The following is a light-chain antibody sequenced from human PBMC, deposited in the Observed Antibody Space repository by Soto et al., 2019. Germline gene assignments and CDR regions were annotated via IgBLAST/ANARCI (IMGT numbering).Light chain of an antibody. CDR2: NDT. CDR3: AAWDDTLQGVL. V-gene: IGLV1-44*01. CDR1: SSNIGSNT. Sequence: QSVLTQPPSASGTPGQRVTISCSGNSSNIGSNTVNWYQQLPGTAPRLLIYNDTRRPSRVPDRFSGSKSGTSAALAISGLHSEDEADFYCAAWDDTLQGVLFGGGTKVTVL. J-gene: IGLJ2*01.